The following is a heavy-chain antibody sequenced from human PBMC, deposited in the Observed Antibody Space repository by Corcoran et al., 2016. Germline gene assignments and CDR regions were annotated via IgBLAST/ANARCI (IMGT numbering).Heavy chain of an antibody. Sequence: EVQLVESGGGLVQPGGSLRLSCAASGFTFSNHWMGWVCQAPAMGLEWVANIKQDENEKYYVGSVKGRFTVSRDNAKNSLYLQMNSLRADDTAVYYCVRWGYYVMDVWGQGTTVTVSS. J-gene: IGHJ6*02. CDR2: IKQDENEK. CDR3: VRWGYYVMDV. D-gene: IGHD3-16*01. CDR1: GFTFSNHW. V-gene: IGHV3-7*01.